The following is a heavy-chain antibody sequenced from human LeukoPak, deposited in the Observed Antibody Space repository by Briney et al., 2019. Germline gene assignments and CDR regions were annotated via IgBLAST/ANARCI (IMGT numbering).Heavy chain of an antibody. Sequence: SQTLSLTCTVSGGSISSGGYYWSWIRQHPGKGLVWIGYIYYSGSTYYNPSLKSRVTISVDTSKNQFSLKLSSVTAADPAVYYCASRKWDNFYYFDYWGQGTLVTVSS. CDR1: GGSISSGGYY. J-gene: IGHJ4*02. V-gene: IGHV4-31*03. D-gene: IGHD3-3*01. CDR3: ASRKWDNFYYFDY. CDR2: IYYSGST.